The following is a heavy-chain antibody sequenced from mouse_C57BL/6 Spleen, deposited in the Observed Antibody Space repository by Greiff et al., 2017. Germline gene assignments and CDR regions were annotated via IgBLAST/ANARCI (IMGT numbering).Heavy chain of an antibody. V-gene: IGHV1-18*01. Sequence: VQLQQSGPELVKPGASVKIPCKASGYTFTDYNMDWVKQSHGKSLEWIGDINPNNGGTIYNQKFKGKATLTVDKSSSTAYMELRSLTSEDTAVYYCALQDGTGTNYYAMDYWGQGTSVTVSS. CDR1: GYTFTDYN. CDR3: ALQDGTGTNYYAMDY. CDR2: INPNNGGT. J-gene: IGHJ4*01. D-gene: IGHD4-1*01.